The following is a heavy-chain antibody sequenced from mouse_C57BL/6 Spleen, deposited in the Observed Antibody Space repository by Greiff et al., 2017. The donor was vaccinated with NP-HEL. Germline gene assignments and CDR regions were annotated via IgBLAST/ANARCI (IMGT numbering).Heavy chain of an antibody. V-gene: IGHV5-15*01. D-gene: IGHD2-12*01. J-gene: IGHJ3*01. CDR3: AALYDGSWFAY. CDR1: GFTFSDYG. CDR2: ISNLAYSI. Sequence: EVQLQQSGGGLVQPGGSLKLSCAASGFTFSDYGMAWVRQAPRKGPEWVAFISNLAYSIYYADTVTGRFTISRENAKNTLYLEMSSLRSEDTAMYYCAALYDGSWFAYWGQGTLVTVSA.